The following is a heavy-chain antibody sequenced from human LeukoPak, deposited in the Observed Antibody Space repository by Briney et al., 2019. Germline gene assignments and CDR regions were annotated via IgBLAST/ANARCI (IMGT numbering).Heavy chain of an antibody. CDR2: INAGNGNT. Sequence: ASVKVSFKASGYTFTSYAMHWVRQAPGQRLEWMGWINAGNGNTKYSQKFQGRVTITRDTSASTAYMELSSLRYEDTAVYYCASNYGSGNFYYYYGMDVWGKGTTVTVSS. V-gene: IGHV1-3*01. D-gene: IGHD3-10*01. J-gene: IGHJ6*04. CDR3: ASNYGSGNFYYYYGMDV. CDR1: GYTFTSYA.